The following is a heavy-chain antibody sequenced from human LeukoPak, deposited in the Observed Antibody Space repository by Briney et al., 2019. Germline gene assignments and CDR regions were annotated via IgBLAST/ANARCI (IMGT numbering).Heavy chain of an antibody. J-gene: IGHJ6*02. CDR3: ARELTADQPYGDYPIDYYYGMDV. V-gene: IGHV1-18*01. D-gene: IGHD4-17*01. CDR2: ISAYNGNT. Sequence: GASVKVSCKASGYTFTSYGISWVRQAPGQGLEWMGWISAYNGNTNYAQKLQGRVTMTTDTSTSTAYMELRSLRSDDTAVYYCARELTADQPYGDYPIDYYYGMDVWGQGTTVTVSS. CDR1: GYTFTSYG.